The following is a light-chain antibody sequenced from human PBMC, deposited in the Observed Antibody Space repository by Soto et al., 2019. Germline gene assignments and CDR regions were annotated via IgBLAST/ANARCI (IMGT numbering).Light chain of an antibody. CDR1: SSDVGGYNY. Sequence: QSALTQPASVSGSPGQSITISCTGTSSDVGGYNYVSWYQQQPGKAPKLMIYDVNNRPSGVSNRFSGSKSGNTASLTISGXQAEDEADYYCSSYTSSSTLVVFGGGTKLTVL. J-gene: IGLJ2*01. CDR3: SSYTSSSTLVV. V-gene: IGLV2-14*01. CDR2: DVN.